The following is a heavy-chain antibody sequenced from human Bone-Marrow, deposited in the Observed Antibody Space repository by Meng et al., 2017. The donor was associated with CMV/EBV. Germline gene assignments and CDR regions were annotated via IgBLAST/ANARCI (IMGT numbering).Heavy chain of an antibody. Sequence: ASVKVSCKASGYTFTSYDINWVRQATGQGLEWMGWMNPNSGNTGYAQKFQGRVTMTRNTSISTAYMELSSLRSEDTAVYYCARAPVYCSSTSGYLCYWGQGTLVTVSS. D-gene: IGHD2-2*01. V-gene: IGHV1-8*01. CDR1: GYTFTSYD. CDR2: MNPNSGNT. J-gene: IGHJ4*02. CDR3: ARAPVYCSSTSGYLCY.